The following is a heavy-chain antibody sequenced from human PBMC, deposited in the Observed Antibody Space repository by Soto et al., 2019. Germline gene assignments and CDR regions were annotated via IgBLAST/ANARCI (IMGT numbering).Heavy chain of an antibody. CDR1: GGSISSGDYY. J-gene: IGHJ4*02. D-gene: IGHD3-22*01. V-gene: IGHV4-30-4*01. CDR2: IYYSGST. Sequence: SETLSLTCTVSGGSISSGDYYWSWIRQPPGKGLEWIGYIYYSGSTYYNPSLKSRVTISVDTSKNQFSLKLSSVIAADTAVYYCARGSYYYDSSGYYNYWGQGTLVTVSS. CDR3: ARGSYYYDSSGYYNY.